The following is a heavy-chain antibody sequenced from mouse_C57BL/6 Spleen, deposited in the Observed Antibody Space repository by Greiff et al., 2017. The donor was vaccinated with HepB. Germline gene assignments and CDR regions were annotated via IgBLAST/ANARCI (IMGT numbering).Heavy chain of an antibody. Sequence: VQLQQSGPELVKPGASVKISCKASGYAFSSSWMNWVKQRPGKGLEWIGRIYPGDGDTNSNGKFKGKATLTADKSSSTAYMQLSSLTSEDSAVYFCARGEDYAYYFDYWGQGTTLTVSS. D-gene: IGHD2-4*01. CDR1: GYAFSSSW. CDR2: IYPGDGDT. V-gene: IGHV1-82*01. CDR3: ARGEDYAYYFDY. J-gene: IGHJ2*01.